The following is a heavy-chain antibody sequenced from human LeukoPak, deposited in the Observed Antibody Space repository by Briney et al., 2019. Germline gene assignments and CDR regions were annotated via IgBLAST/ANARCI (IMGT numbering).Heavy chain of an antibody. J-gene: IGHJ3*02. CDR2: IYTSGST. V-gene: IGHV4-4*07. CDR3: ARETVTTYAFDI. D-gene: IGHD4-17*01. Sequence: SETLTLTCTVSGGSISSYYWSWIRQPAGKGLEWIGRIYTSGSTNYNPSLKSRVAMSVDTSKNQFSLKLSSVTAADTAVYYCARETVTTYAFDIWGQGTMVTVSS. CDR1: GGSISSYY.